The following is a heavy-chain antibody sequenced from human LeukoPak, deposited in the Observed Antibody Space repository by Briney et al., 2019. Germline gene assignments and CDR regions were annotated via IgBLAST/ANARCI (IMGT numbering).Heavy chain of an antibody. Sequence: GRSLRLSCAASGFTFSSYAMHWVRQAPGKGLEWGAVISYDGSNKYYADSVKGRFTISRDNSKNTLYLQMNSLRAEDTAVYYCARDNRSGYFDYWGQGTLVTVSS. CDR3: ARDNRSGYFDY. V-gene: IGHV3-30*04. J-gene: IGHJ4*02. CDR2: ISYDGSNK. CDR1: GFTFSSYA. D-gene: IGHD3-22*01.